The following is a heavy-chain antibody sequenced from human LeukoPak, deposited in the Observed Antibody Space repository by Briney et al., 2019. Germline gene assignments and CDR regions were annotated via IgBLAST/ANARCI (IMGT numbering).Heavy chain of an antibody. Sequence: GGSLRLSCAASGFTFSSYEMNWVRQAPGKGLEWVSYISSSGSTIYYADSVKGRFTISRDNAKNSLYLQMNSLRAEDTAVYYCARESTLGFGELFRYYYGMDDWGKGTTVTVSS. J-gene: IGHJ6*04. CDR2: ISSSGSTI. D-gene: IGHD3-10*01. CDR1: GFTFSSYE. V-gene: IGHV3-48*03. CDR3: ARESTLGFGELFRYYYGMDD.